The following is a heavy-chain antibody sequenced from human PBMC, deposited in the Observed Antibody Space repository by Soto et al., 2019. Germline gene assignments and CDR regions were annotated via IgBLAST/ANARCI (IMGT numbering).Heavy chain of an antibody. J-gene: IGHJ6*02. D-gene: IGHD6-25*01. Sequence: GVSLRLSCAASGFIFSGSAIHWVRQAPGKGLEWVGRIRSRANNYATSSGASVRGRFTFFRDDSKNMAYLQMNTLKTEETAIYYCARGQQAAIEDYYYHGLDVWVQGTAVTVSS. V-gene: IGHV3-73*01. CDR3: ARGQQAAIEDYYYHGLDV. CDR1: GFIFSGSA. CDR2: IRSRANNYAT.